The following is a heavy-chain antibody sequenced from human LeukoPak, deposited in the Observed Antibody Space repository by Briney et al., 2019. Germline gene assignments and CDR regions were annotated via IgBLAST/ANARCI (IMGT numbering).Heavy chain of an antibody. D-gene: IGHD6-19*01. CDR2: IWYDGSNK. Sequence: GGSLRLSCAASGFTFSSYGMHWVRQAPGKGLEWVAVIWYDGSNKYYADSVKGRFTISRDNSKNTLYLQMNSLRAEDTAVYYCARGGHTSGWYSNPYFDYWGQGTLVTVSS. CDR3: ARGGHTSGWYSNPYFDY. J-gene: IGHJ4*02. CDR1: GFTFSSYG. V-gene: IGHV3-33*01.